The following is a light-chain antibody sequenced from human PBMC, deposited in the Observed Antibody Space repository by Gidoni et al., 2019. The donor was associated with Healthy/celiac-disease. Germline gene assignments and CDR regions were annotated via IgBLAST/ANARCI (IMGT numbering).Light chain of an antibody. CDR3: QQRYSTPWT. CDR1: QSISSY. V-gene: IGKV1-39*01. CDR2: AAS. Sequence: DIQMTQSPSSLSVSVGDRVTITCRACQSISSYLNWYQQKPGKAPKLLIYAASSLQSGVPSRFSGSGSGTDFTLTISSLQPEDFATYYCQQRYSTPWTFGQGTKVEIK. J-gene: IGKJ1*01.